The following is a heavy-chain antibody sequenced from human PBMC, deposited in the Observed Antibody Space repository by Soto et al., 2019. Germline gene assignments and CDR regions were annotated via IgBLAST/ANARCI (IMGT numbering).Heavy chain of an antibody. CDR2: INHSGST. J-gene: IGHJ4*02. CDR3: ARAPTGDRKMSYFDY. Sequence: SETLSLTCAVYGGSFSGYYWSWIRQPPGKGLEWIGEINHSGSTNYNPSLKSRVTISVDTSKNQFSLKLSSVTAADTAVYYCARAPTGDRKMSYFDYWGKGTLVTVAS. V-gene: IGHV4-34*01. CDR1: GGSFSGYY. D-gene: IGHD1-1*01.